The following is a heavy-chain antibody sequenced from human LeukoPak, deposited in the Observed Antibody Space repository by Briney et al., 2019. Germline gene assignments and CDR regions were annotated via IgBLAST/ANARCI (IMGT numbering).Heavy chain of an antibody. Sequence: GASVKVSCKASGGTFSSYATSWVRQAPGQGLEWMGGIIPIFGTANYAQKFQGRVTITADKSTSTAYMELSSLRSDDTAVYYCARARGGNYFDYWGQGILATVSS. CDR2: IIPIFGTA. CDR1: GGTFSSYA. D-gene: IGHD3-16*01. CDR3: ARARGGNYFDY. V-gene: IGHV1-69*06. J-gene: IGHJ4*02.